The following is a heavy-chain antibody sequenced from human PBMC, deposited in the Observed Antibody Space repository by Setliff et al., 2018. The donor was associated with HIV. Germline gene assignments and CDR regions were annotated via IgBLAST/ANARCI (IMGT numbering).Heavy chain of an antibody. CDR1: GAAVTSSAFY. CDR2: IYYSGST. D-gene: IGHD2-2*01. V-gene: IGHV4-39*07. Sequence: SETLSLTCKVSGAAVTSSAFYWAWIRQPPGKGLEWIGSIYYSGSTYYNPSLKSRVTISVDKSKNQFSLKLSSVTAADTAVYYCARLDCSSSSGFVDYWGQGTLVTVSS. CDR3: ARLDCSSSSGFVDY. J-gene: IGHJ4*02.